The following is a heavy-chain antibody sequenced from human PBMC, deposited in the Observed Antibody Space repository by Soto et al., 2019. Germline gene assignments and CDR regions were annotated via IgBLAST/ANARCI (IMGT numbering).Heavy chain of an antibody. D-gene: IGHD3-22*01. Sequence: SETLSLTCTVSGGSISSGGYYWSWIRQHPGKGLEWIGYIYYSGSTYYNPSLKSRVTISVDTSKNQFSLKLSSVTAADTAVYYCFTYYYDSSGYLDDYWGQGTLVTVS. J-gene: IGHJ4*02. CDR2: IYYSGST. V-gene: IGHV4-31*03. CDR1: GGSISSGGYY. CDR3: FTYYYDSSGYLDDY.